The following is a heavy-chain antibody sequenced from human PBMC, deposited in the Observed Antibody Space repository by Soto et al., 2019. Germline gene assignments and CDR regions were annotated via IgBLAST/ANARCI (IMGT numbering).Heavy chain of an antibody. Sequence: QVQLVQSGAEVKKPGSSVKVSCKASGGTFSSYAISWVRQAPGQGLEWMGGIIPIFGTANYAQKFQGRVTITADESTSTAYMELSSLRSEDTAVYYCASEAKYYYDSRPGYFDYWGQGTLVTVSS. CDR3: ASEAKYYYDSRPGYFDY. CDR2: IIPIFGTA. V-gene: IGHV1-69*01. CDR1: GGTFSSYA. D-gene: IGHD3-22*01. J-gene: IGHJ4*02.